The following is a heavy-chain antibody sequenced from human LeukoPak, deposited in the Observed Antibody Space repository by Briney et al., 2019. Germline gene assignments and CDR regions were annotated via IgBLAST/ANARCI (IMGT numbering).Heavy chain of an antibody. CDR1: GGTFSSYA. Sequence: ASVKVSFKSAGGTFSSYAISWGRHAPGQGLEWMGWINPNSGGTRYAQQFQGSVTMTRDTSIGTVYMELSTLRSDDTAVYYCARDLSTSSNWELDYWGQGTLVTVSS. CDR3: ARDLSTSSNWELDY. CDR2: INPNSGGT. J-gene: IGHJ4*02. V-gene: IGHV1-2*02. D-gene: IGHD1-1*01.